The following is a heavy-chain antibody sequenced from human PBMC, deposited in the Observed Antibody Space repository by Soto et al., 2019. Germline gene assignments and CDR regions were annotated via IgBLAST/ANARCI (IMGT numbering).Heavy chain of an antibody. CDR2: IDADNGDT. Sequence: QVQLVQSGAEVKKPGASVKVSCKASGYTFSTYGFSWVRQAPGQGLEWMGWIDADNGDTNYAQNFQGSVTMTTDTLKTTSYMELRSLTSVDTAVYYCVRDGNGVEGLDPWGQGTRVTVSS. D-gene: IGHD2-8*01. J-gene: IGHJ5*02. V-gene: IGHV1-18*01. CDR3: VRDGNGVEGLDP. CDR1: GYTFSTYG.